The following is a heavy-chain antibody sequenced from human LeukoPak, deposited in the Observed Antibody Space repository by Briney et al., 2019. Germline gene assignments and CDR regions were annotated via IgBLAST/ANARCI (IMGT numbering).Heavy chain of an antibody. D-gene: IGHD2-2*01. J-gene: IGHJ4*02. CDR3: AKDPDIVVVPAAPSD. CDR1: GFTFSSYG. V-gene: IGHV3-30*18. CDR2: ISFDGSNK. Sequence: PGGSLRLSCAASGFTFSSYGMHWVRQAPGKGLEWVAVISFDGSNKYYADSVKGRFTISRDNAKNTLYLQMNSLRAEDTAVYYCAKDPDIVVVPAAPSDWGQGTLVTVSS.